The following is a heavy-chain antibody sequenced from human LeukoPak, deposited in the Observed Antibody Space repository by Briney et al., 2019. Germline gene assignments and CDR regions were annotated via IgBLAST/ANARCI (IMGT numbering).Heavy chain of an antibody. Sequence: SETLSLTCAVYGGSFSGYYWSWIRQPPGKGLEWIGEINHSGSTNYNPSLKSRVTISVDTSKNQFSLKLSSVTAADTAVYYCARVRSPGITMVRGVIRGYWFDPWGRGTLVTVSS. CDR3: ARVRSPGITMVRGVIRGYWFDP. V-gene: IGHV4-34*01. J-gene: IGHJ5*02. CDR2: INHSGST. D-gene: IGHD3-10*01. CDR1: GGSFSGYY.